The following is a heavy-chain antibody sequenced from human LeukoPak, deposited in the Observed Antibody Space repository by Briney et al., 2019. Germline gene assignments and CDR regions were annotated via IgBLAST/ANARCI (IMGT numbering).Heavy chain of an antibody. Sequence: GGSLRLSCAASGFTFSSYSMNWVRQAPGKGLEWVSSISSSSSYIYYADSVKGRFTISRDNAKNSLYLQMNSLRDEDTAVYYCARESGSESYPPDYWGQGTLVTVSS. V-gene: IGHV3-21*01. CDR2: ISSSSSYI. CDR1: GFTFSSYS. CDR3: ARESGSESYPPDY. D-gene: IGHD3-10*01. J-gene: IGHJ4*02.